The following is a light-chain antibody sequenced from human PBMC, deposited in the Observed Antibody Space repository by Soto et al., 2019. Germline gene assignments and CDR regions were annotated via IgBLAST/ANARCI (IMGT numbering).Light chain of an antibody. CDR1: QSVSSN. CDR3: QQYNNWPPWSYT. CDR2: GAS. Sequence: EIVMTQSPATLSVSPGERATLSCRASQSVSSNLAWYQQKPGQAPRLLIYGASTRATGIPARFSGSGSGTEFTLTISGLKSEDFAVYYCQQYNNWPPWSYTFGQGTKLEIK. V-gene: IGKV3-15*01. J-gene: IGKJ2*01.